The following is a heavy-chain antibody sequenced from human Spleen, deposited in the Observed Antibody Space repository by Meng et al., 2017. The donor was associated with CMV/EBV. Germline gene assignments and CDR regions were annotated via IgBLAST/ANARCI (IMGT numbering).Heavy chain of an antibody. V-gene: IGHV4-59*12. D-gene: IGHD2-2*01. Sequence: SETLSLTCAVYNGSLSSYYWSWIRQPPGKGLEWIASIYSSGTMYFNPSLKSRVTISVDTSKNQFSLKLGSVTAADTAEYYCARDRCSGASCYLVHVGTWFDPWGQGTLVTVSS. CDR2: IYSSGTM. J-gene: IGHJ5*02. CDR1: NGSLSSYY. CDR3: ARDRCSGASCYLVHVGTWFDP.